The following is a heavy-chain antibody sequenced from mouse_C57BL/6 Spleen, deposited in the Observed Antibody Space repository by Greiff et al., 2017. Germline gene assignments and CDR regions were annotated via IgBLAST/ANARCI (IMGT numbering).Heavy chain of an antibody. CDR3: ARSAGSLDY. J-gene: IGHJ2*01. CDR2: IDPSDSYT. CDR1: GYTFTSYW. Sequence: QVQLKQPGAELVMPGASVKLSCKASGYTFTSYWMHWVKQRPGQGLEWIGEIDPSDSYTNYNQKIKGKSTLTVDKYTSTAYMQLSSLTSEDSAVYYCARSAGSLDYWGQGTTLTVSS. V-gene: IGHV1-69*01. D-gene: IGHD1-1*01.